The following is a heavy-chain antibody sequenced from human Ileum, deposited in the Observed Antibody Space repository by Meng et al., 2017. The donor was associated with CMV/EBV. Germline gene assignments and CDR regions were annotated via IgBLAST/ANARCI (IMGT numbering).Heavy chain of an antibody. CDR2: ISGNVERT. D-gene: IGHD3-10*01. Sequence: GGSLRLSCAASGFTFSTYAMTWVRQAPGKGLDWVSGISGNVERTYYADSVKGRFTISRDNSKNTFYLQMNSLRGEDTAVYYCAKVSTFAYGPGSYFDCWRPGTLVTVSS. V-gene: IGHV3-23*01. CDR3: AKVSTFAYGPGSYFDC. J-gene: IGHJ4*03. CDR1: GFTFSTYA.